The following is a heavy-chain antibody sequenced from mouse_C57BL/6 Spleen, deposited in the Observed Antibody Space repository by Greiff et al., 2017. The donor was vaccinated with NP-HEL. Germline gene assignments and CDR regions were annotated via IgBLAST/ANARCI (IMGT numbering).Heavy chain of an antibody. CDR1: GYTFTDYN. CDR3: ARIYYGSSYVGYFDY. V-gene: IGHV1-18*01. J-gene: IGHJ2*01. D-gene: IGHD1-1*01. CDR2: INPNNGGT. Sequence: VQLQQSGPELVKPGASVKIPCKASGYTFTDYNMDWVKQSHGKSLEWIGDINPNNGGTIYNQKFKGKATLTVDKSSSTAYMELRSLTSEDTAVYYCARIYYGSSYVGYFDYWGQGTTLTVSS.